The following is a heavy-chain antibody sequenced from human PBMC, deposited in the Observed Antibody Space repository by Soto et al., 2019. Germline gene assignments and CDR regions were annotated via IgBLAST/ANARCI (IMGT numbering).Heavy chain of an antibody. J-gene: IGHJ6*02. CDR2: IYYSGST. CDR1: GGSISSYY. CDR3: ARYSTYYGMDV. D-gene: IGHD1-26*01. Sequence: PSETLSLTCTVSGGSISSYYWSWIRQPPGKGLEWIGYIYYSGSTNYNPSLKSRVTISVDTSKNQFSLKLSSVTAADTAVYYCARYSTYYGMDVWGQGTTVTVSS. V-gene: IGHV4-59*12.